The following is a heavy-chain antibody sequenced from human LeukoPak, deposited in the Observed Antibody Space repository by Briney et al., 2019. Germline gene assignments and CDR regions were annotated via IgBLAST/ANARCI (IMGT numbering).Heavy chain of an antibody. CDR3: ARDRRYYDFWSGYLYYYYMDV. Sequence: ASVKVSCKASGYTFTSYGISWVRQAPGQGLEWMGWISAYNGNTNYAQKLQGRVTMTTDTSTSTAYMELRSLRSDDTAVYYCARDRRYYDFWSGYLYYYYMDVWGKGTTVTVSS. D-gene: IGHD3-3*01. CDR2: ISAYNGNT. CDR1: GYTFTSYG. J-gene: IGHJ6*03. V-gene: IGHV1-18*01.